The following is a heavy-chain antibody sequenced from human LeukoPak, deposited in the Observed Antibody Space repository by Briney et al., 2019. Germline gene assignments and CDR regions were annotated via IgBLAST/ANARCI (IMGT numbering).Heavy chain of an antibody. D-gene: IGHD5-24*01. Sequence: PGGSLRLSCAASGFTFSSYAMSWVRQAPGKGLEWVSYISSSGSTIYYADSVKGRFTISRDNAKNSLYLQMNSLRAEDTAVYYCARDTPGGYNYPDYWGQGTLVTVSS. CDR3: ARDTPGGYNYPDY. J-gene: IGHJ4*02. CDR2: ISSSGSTI. CDR1: GFTFSSYA. V-gene: IGHV3-48*04.